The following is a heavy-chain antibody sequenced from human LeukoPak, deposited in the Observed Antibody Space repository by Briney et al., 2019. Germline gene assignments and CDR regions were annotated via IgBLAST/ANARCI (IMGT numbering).Heavy chain of an antibody. CDR1: GFTFSNCG. CDR2: ISSSSFTI. CDR3: AREICGSDCYSTFDY. V-gene: IGHV3-48*04. D-gene: IGHD2-21*02. J-gene: IGHJ4*02. Sequence: GGSLRLSCVVSGFTFSNCGMHWVRQAPGKGLEWVSYISSSSFTIHYADSVKGRFTISRDNAKSSLYLQMNSLRAEDTAVYYCAREICGSDCYSTFDYWGQGALVTVSS.